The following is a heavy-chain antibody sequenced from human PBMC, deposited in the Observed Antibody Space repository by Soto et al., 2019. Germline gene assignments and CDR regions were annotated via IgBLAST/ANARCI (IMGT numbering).Heavy chain of an antibody. CDR3: ARGVSYYDFWSGYYRGYYYYYMDV. Sequence: PGGSLRLSCAASGFTFSSYWMSWVRQAPGKGLEWVANIKQDGSEKYYVDSVKGRFTISRDNAKNSLYLQMNSLRAEDTAVYYCARGVSYYDFWSGYYRGYYYYYMDVWGKGTTVTVSS. J-gene: IGHJ6*03. CDR2: IKQDGSEK. V-gene: IGHV3-7*01. D-gene: IGHD3-3*01. CDR1: GFTFSSYW.